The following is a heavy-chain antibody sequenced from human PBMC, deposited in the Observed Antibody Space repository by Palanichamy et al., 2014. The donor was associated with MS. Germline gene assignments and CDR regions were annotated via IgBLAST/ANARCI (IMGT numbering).Heavy chain of an antibody. V-gene: IGHV5-51*01. CDR1: GYSFTSYW. D-gene: IGHD3-9*01. CDR2: IYPGDSDT. J-gene: IGHJ6*02. CDR3: AIADFDWLFFAARNQGLMDV. Sequence: EVQLVQSGAEVKKPGESLKISCKGSGYSFTSYWIGWVRQMPGKGLEWMGIIYPGDSDTRYSPSFQGQVTISADKSISTAYLQWSSLKASDTAMYYCAIADFDWLFFAARNQGLMDVWGQGTTVTVSS.